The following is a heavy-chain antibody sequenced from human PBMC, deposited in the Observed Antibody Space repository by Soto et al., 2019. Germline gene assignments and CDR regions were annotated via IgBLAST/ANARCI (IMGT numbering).Heavy chain of an antibody. CDR2: TIPIFGTT. Sequence: SVKVSCKASVGTFCRYAISWVRQAPGQGLEWMGGTIPIFGTTNYAQKFQGRVTITADKSTGTAYMELSSLRSEYTAVYYCARPRTYNDFWSGIQHWGQGTRVTVSS. D-gene: IGHD3-3*01. V-gene: IGHV1-69*06. CDR1: VGTFCRYA. J-gene: IGHJ1*01. CDR3: ARPRTYNDFWSGIQH.